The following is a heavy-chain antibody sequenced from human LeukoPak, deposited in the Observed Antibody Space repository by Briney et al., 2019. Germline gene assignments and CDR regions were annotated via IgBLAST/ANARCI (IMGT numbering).Heavy chain of an antibody. CDR3: AKVGYYDILTGYLDY. D-gene: IGHD3-9*01. Sequence: QTGGSLRLSCAASGFTFSSYAMSWVRQAPGEGLEWVSAISGSGGSTYYADSVKGRFTISRDNSKNTLYLQMNSLRAEDTAVYYCAKVGYYDILTGYLDYWGQGTLVTVSS. CDR1: GFTFSSYA. J-gene: IGHJ4*02. CDR2: ISGSGGST. V-gene: IGHV3-23*01.